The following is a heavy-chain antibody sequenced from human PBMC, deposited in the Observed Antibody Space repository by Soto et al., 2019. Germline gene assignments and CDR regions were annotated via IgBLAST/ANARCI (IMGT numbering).Heavy chain of an antibody. CDR3: ARGGYCISTSCRMGKYYFDY. CDR2: ISYDGSNK. V-gene: IGHV3-30-3*01. J-gene: IGHJ4*02. Sequence: SLRLSCAASEFTFSSYAMHWVRQAPGKGLEWVAVISYDGSNKYYADSVKGRFTISRDNSKNTLYLQMNSLRAEDTAVYYCARGGYCISTSCRMGKYYFDYWGQGTLVTVSS. D-gene: IGHD2-2*03. CDR1: EFTFSSYA.